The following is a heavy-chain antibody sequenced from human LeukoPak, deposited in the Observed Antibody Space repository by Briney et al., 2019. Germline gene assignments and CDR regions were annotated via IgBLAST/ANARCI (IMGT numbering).Heavy chain of an antibody. D-gene: IGHD3-22*01. Sequence: PGGSLRLSCAASGFTFSSYAMSRVRQAPGKGLEWVSAISGSGGSTYYAGSVKGRFTISRDNSKNTLYLQMNSLRAEDTAVYYCAKDSLTTSAWYYDSSGPLEGSHYDYWGQGTLVTVSS. V-gene: IGHV3-23*01. CDR2: ISGSGGST. CDR1: GFTFSSYA. J-gene: IGHJ4*02. CDR3: AKDSLTTSAWYYDSSGPLEGSHYDY.